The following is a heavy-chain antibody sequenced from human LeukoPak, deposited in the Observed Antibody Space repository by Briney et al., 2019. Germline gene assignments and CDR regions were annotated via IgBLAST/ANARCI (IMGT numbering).Heavy chain of an antibody. Sequence: GGSLRLSCAASGFTVSSNYMSWVRQAPGKGLEWVSAISGSGGSTYYADSVKGRFTISRDNSKNTLYLQMNSLRAEDTAVYYCAKELRFMVDWGDYWGQGTLVTVSS. D-gene: IGHD3-3*01. J-gene: IGHJ4*02. CDR3: AKELRFMVDWGDY. CDR1: GFTVSSNY. CDR2: ISGSGGST. V-gene: IGHV3-23*01.